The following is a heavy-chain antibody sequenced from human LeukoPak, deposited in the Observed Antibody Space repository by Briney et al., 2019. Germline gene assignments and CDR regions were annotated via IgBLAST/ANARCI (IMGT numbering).Heavy chain of an antibody. D-gene: IGHD3-16*01. CDR2: IYTGGTT. V-gene: IGHV3-66*01. Sequence: GGSLRLCCAASGFTVSSSNYMNWVRQAPGKGLEWVSGIYTGGTTYYTDSVKGRFTISRDNPNNTLYLQMHSLRAEDTAVYYCAREISRFGIWGQGTLVTVSS. J-gene: IGHJ4*02. CDR1: GFTVSSSNY. CDR3: AREISRFGI.